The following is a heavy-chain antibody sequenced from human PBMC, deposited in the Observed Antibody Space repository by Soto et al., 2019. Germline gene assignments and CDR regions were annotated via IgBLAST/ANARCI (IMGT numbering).Heavy chain of an antibody. CDR2: IYSGGST. V-gene: IGHV3-53*01. Sequence: PGGSLRLSCAASGFTVSSNYMSWVRQAPGKGLEWVSVIYSGGSTYYADSVKGRFTISRDNSKNTLYLQMNSLRAEDTAVYYCASGGFLEWLSLDYWGQGTLVTVSS. CDR3: ASGGFLEWLSLDY. CDR1: GFTVSSNY. D-gene: IGHD3-3*01. J-gene: IGHJ4*02.